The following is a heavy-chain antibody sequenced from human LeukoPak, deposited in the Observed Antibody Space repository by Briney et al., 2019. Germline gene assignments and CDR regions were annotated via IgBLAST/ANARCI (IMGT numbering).Heavy chain of an antibody. CDR2: ISSSSSII. CDR3: ARSSITIFGMVTD. V-gene: IGHV3-48*01. D-gene: IGHD3-3*01. CDR1: GFTFSNYN. J-gene: IGHJ4*02. Sequence: GGSLRLSCAASGFTFSNYNMNWVRQAPGKGLEWVSYISSSSSIIYYADSVKGRFTISRDTAKNSLYLQMNSLRAEDTAVYYCARSSITIFGMVTDWGQGTLVTVSS.